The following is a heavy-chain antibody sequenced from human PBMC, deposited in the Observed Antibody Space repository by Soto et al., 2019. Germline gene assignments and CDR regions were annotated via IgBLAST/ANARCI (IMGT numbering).Heavy chain of an antibody. CDR1: GGSISSSSYY. CDR3: APWCIAARPGISRFEY. D-gene: IGHD6-13*01. Sequence: SETLSLTCTVSGGSISSSSYYWGWIRQPPGKGLEWIGSIYYSGSTYYNPSLKSRVTISVDTSKNQFSLKLSSVTAADTAVYYCAPWCIAARPGISRFEYWGQETLVNVSS. J-gene: IGHJ4*02. V-gene: IGHV4-39*01. CDR2: IYYSGST.